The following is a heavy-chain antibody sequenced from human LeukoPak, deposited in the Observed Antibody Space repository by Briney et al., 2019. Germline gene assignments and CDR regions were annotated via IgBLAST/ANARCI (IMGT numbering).Heavy chain of an antibody. CDR1: GYTFTGYY. Sequence: GASVKVSCKASGYTFTGYYMHWVRQAPGQGLEWMGWINPNSGGTNYAQKFQGRVTMTRDTSISTAYMELSRLRSDDTAVYYCARDHPYSNLPFDYWGQGTLVTVSS. V-gene: IGHV1-2*02. CDR3: ARDHPYSNLPFDY. D-gene: IGHD4-11*01. CDR2: INPNSGGT. J-gene: IGHJ4*02.